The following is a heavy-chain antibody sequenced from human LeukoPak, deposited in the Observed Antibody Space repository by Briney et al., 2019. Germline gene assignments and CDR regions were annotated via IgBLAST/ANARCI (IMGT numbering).Heavy chain of an antibody. CDR3: ARDRYQPLFGYYYGIDV. J-gene: IGHJ6*02. CDR2: IYTSGST. D-gene: IGHD2-2*01. CDR1: GGSFSGYY. Sequence: SETLSLTCAVYGGSFSGYYWSWIRQPAGKGLEWIGRIYTSGSTNYNPPLKSRVTMSVDTSKNQFSLKLSSVTAADTAVYYCARDRYQPLFGYYYGIDVWGQGTTVTVSS. V-gene: IGHV4-4*07.